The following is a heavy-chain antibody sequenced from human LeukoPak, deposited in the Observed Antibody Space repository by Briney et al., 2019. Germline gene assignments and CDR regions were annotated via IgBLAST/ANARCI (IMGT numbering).Heavy chain of an antibody. J-gene: IGHJ4*02. CDR1: GFTFSNYA. CDR2: ISRSGDTT. V-gene: IGHV3-23*01. Sequence: GRSLRLSCAASGFTFSNYAMSWVRQAPGKGLEWLSAISRSGDTTYYADSVKGRFTISRDNSKNTLYLQMNSLRAEDTAVYYCAKLYGYSFNYWGQGTLVTVSS. D-gene: IGHD5-18*01. CDR3: AKLYGYSFNY.